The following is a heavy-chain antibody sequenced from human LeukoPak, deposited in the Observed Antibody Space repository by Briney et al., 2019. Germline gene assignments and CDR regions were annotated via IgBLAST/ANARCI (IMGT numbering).Heavy chain of an antibody. V-gene: IGHV3-53*01. J-gene: IGHJ4*02. CDR3: ASGGFGVVIVH. CDR2: IYSGGST. D-gene: IGHD3-3*01. Sequence: PGGSLRLSCAASGFTVSSNYMSWVRQAPGKGLEWVSVIYSGGSTYYADSVKGRFTISRDNSKNTLYLQMNGLRAEDTAVYYCASGGFGVVIVHWGQGTLVTVSS. CDR1: GFTVSSNY.